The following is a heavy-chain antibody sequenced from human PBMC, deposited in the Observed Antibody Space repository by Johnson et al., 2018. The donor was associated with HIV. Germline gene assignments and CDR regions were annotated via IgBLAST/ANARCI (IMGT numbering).Heavy chain of an antibody. V-gene: IGHV3-NL1*01. CDR3: AKGTHYSDSSGYWTNDAFDI. CDR2: IYSDGTT. CDR1: GFTFSNYD. Sequence: QALLVESGVGLLHPVWSLRLTCAAFGFTFSNYDMYWVRQATGKGLESVSVIYSDGTTYVADSLHVRLTISRDNSKNTLHLQMNSLRAEDKAVYYCAKGTHYSDSSGYWTNDAFDIWGQGTRVTVSS. D-gene: IGHD3-22*01. J-gene: IGHJ3*02.